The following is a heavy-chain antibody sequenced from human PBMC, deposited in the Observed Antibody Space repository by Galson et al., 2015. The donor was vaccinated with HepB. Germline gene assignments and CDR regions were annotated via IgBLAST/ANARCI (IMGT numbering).Heavy chain of an antibody. CDR3: VRGTTAPDY. J-gene: IGHJ4*02. Sequence: SLSLSCAACGFSFTSSAMSCVRQAPGNGLDCASAISRGGGPSDYADSVKGRFTVSRDSSTNTLYLQMNGLRADDTAIYYCVRGTTAPDYWGQGTLVTVSS. V-gene: IGHV3-23*01. D-gene: IGHD2/OR15-2a*01. CDR1: GFSFTSSA. CDR2: ISRGGGPS.